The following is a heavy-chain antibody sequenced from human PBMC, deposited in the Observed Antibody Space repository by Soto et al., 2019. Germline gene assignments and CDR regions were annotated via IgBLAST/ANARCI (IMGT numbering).Heavy chain of an antibody. J-gene: IGHJ4*02. CDR1: RFPFRSYA. Sequence: FLRLSCATSRFPFRSYAMSSFPQAPGKGLEWVSGISDSGGNSYYADYVEGRFTITKDISKSTLYLQMNSLRADDTAVYYCAKQGFPTNMITVLSPFESWGRRTLVTVS. CDR3: AKQGFPTNMITVLSPFES. V-gene: IGHV3-23*01. D-gene: IGHD3-22*01. CDR2: ISDSGGNS.